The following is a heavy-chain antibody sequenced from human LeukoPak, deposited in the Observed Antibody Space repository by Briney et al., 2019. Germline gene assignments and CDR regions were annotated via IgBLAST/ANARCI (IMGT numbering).Heavy chain of an antibody. Sequence: SETLSLTCTVPGASISSHYWCWIRQTPGTGLEWIGDIYDRGSTTYNPSLKSRVSISVDTSRNQFSLNLRSVTAADTAVYYCAKIEGGGFDPWGQGTLGTVSS. CDR2: IYDRGST. J-gene: IGHJ5*02. CDR1: GASISSHY. CDR3: AKIEGGGFDP. D-gene: IGHD3-16*01. V-gene: IGHV4-59*11.